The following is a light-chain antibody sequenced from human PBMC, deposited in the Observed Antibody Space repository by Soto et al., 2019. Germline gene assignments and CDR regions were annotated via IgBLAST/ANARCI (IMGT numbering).Light chain of an antibody. Sequence: QSVLTQPASVSGSPGQSITISCTGTSSSIGAGYEVHWYHQLPGTAPKLVVSGNGNRPSGVPDRLSASKSGTSASLAITGLHAEAEGHYYSQFYYKRLTPYVLGTGLNGTV. V-gene: IGLV1-40*01. CDR3: QFYYKRLTPYV. CDR1: SSSIGAGYE. J-gene: IGLJ1*01. CDR2: GNG.